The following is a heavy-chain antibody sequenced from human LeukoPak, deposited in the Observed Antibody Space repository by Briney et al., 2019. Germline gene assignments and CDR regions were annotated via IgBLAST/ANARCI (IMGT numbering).Heavy chain of an antibody. CDR3: ARDDYGDYVFGMAERRGHAFDI. Sequence: PGGSLRPSCAASGFTFSIYEMNWVRQAPGKGLEWVSSSSGSTIYYSDSEKGRFTISRDNSKNTLYLQMNSLRAEDTAVYYCARDDYGDYVFGMAERRGHAFDIWGQGTMVTVSS. V-gene: IGHV3-48*03. D-gene: IGHD4-17*01. J-gene: IGHJ3*02. CDR1: GFTFSIYE. CDR2: SSSGSTI.